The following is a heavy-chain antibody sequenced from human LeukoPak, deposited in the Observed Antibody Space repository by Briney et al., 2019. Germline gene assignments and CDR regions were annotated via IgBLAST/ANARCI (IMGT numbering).Heavy chain of an antibody. CDR3: ARVPREGNWFDP. CDR2: MNPNSGNT. J-gene: IGHJ5*02. CDR1: GYTFTSYD. D-gene: IGHD1-26*01. Sequence: ASVKVSCKAPGYTFTSYDINWVRQATGQGLEWMGWMNPNSGNTGYAQKFQGRVTITRNTSISTAYMELSSLRSEDTAVYYCARVPREGNWFDPWGQGTLVTVSS. V-gene: IGHV1-8*03.